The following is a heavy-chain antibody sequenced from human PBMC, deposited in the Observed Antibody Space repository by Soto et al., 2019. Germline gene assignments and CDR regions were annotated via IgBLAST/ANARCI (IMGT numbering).Heavy chain of an antibody. D-gene: IGHD5-12*01. Sequence: NTSRFSFTTSSLHLLRQARVQPLEWIGRIVVGSGDTDYAQEFQERATITRDMSTSTVNMELSSLRSDDTAVYYCEAALYSGYDGIDYWGQGTLVTVSS. V-gene: IGHV1-58*01. CDR3: EAALYSGYDGIDY. J-gene: IGHJ4*02. CDR1: RFSFTTSS. CDR2: IVVGSGDT.